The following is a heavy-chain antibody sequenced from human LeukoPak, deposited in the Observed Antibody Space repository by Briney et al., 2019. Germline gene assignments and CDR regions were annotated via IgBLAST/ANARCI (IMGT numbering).Heavy chain of an antibody. J-gene: IGHJ4*02. V-gene: IGHV1-2*02. CDR3: AREHCSGGSCYGESDY. D-gene: IGHD2-15*01. CDR1: GYTFTAYY. CDR2: INPKSGGT. Sequence: ASVKVSCKASGYTFTAYYIHWVRQAPGQGLEWMGWINPKSGGTNYAQRFQGRVTMTTDTSTSTAYMELRSLRSDDTAVYYCAREHCSGGSCYGESDYWGQGTLVTVSS.